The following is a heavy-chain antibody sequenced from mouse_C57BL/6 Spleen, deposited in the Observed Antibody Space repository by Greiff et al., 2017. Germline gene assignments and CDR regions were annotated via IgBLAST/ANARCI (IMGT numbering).Heavy chain of an antibody. CDR3: AIHYNGGPYLSMCY. CDR2: ISSGSSTI. V-gene: IGHV5-17*01. CDR1: GFTFSDYG. J-gene: IGHJ4*01. D-gene: IGHD1-2*01. Sequence: EVQRVESGGGLVKPGGSLKLSCAASGFTFSDYGMHWVRQAPEKGLEWVAYISSGSSTIYYADTVKGRFTFSIDNAKNTLFLQMTRLRSEDTAMYFGAIHYNGGPYLSMCYWGQGPSVTVAS.